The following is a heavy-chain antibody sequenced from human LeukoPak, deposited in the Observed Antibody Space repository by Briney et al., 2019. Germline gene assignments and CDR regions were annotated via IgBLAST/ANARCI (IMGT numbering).Heavy chain of an antibody. CDR1: GFTFGDYA. CDR2: IRSKVYGETT. Sequence: GGSLRLSCTASGFTFGDYAISWARQAPGQGLEWLGFIRSKVYGETTVYAASVKGRFTVSRDDSNNLAYLEMNSLQTEDTAMYYCTRLVPYLDYWGQGTVVTVSS. D-gene: IGHD2-2*01. V-gene: IGHV3-49*04. CDR3: TRLVPYLDY. J-gene: IGHJ4*02.